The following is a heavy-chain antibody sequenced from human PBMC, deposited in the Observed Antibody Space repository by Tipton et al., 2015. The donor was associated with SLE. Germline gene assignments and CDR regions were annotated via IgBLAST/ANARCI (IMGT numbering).Heavy chain of an antibody. J-gene: IGHJ2*01. Sequence: QVQLVQSGAEVKKPGASVKVSCKASGYTFTSYGISWVRQAPGQGLEWMGWISAYNGNTNYAQKLQGRVTMTTDTSTSTAYMELRSLRSDDTAVYYCARDRVCSSGCPQEDWYFDLWGRGTLVTVSS. V-gene: IGHV1-18*04. CDR1: GYTFTSYG. CDR3: ARDRVCSSGCPQEDWYFDL. CDR2: ISAYNGNT. D-gene: IGHD6-19*01.